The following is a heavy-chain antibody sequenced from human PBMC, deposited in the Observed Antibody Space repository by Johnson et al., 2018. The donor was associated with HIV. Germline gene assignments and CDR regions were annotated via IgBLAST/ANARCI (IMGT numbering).Heavy chain of an antibody. CDR2: IRYDGSNK. V-gene: IGHV3-30*02. J-gene: IGHJ3*02. Sequence: VQLVESGGGVVQPGGSLRLSCAASGFTFSSYGMHWVRQAPGKGLEWVAFIRYDGSNKYYSDSVKGRFTLSRDNSKNTLYPQMNSLRAEDTAVYYCAKLELDTAMVTRSFDAFDIWGQGTMVTVSS. CDR1: GFTFSSYG. CDR3: AKLELDTAMVTRSFDAFDI. D-gene: IGHD5-18*01.